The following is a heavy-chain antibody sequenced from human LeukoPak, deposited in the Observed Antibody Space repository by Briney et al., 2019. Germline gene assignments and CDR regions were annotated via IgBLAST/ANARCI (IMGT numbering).Heavy chain of an antibody. CDR2: IYYSGST. CDR3: ARGSTSAAAASYFDY. CDR1: GGSISSSSYY. D-gene: IGHD6-13*01. V-gene: IGHV4-39*07. Sequence: SETLSLTCTVSGGSISSSSYYWGWIRQPPGKGLEWIGSIYYSGSTYYNPSLKSRVTISVDTSKNQFSLKLSSVTAADTAVYYCARGSTSAAAASYFDYWGQGTLVTVSS. J-gene: IGHJ4*02.